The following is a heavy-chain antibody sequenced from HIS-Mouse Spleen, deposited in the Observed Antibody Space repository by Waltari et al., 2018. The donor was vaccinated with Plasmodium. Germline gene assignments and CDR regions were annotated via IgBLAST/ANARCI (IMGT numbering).Heavy chain of an antibody. CDR1: GLPLRSYW. CDR3: ASSWYWYFDL. J-gene: IGHJ2*01. CDR2: IKQDGSEK. Sequence: EVQLVESGGGLVQPGGSLSLSCAASGLPLRSYWMRWVRQAPGKGLEWVANIKQDGSEKYYVDSVKGRFTISRDNAKNSLYLQMNSLRAEDTAVYYCASSWYWYFDLWGRGTLVTVSS. V-gene: IGHV3-7*01. D-gene: IGHD6-13*01.